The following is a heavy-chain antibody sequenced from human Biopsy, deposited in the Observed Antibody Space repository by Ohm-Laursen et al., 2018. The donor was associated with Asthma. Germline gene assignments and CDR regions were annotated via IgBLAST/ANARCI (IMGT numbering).Heavy chain of an antibody. Sequence: GASVKVSCKSLGCTFNTYVIGWVRQAPGQGLEWMGGINSVFGTTTYPQKFLDRVTITEDDSTSTVYMELSSLRSEDTAVYYCARKAGSCISRTCYSLDYWGQGTLVTVSS. J-gene: IGHJ4*02. CDR2: INSVFGTT. CDR3: ARKAGSCISRTCYSLDY. V-gene: IGHV1-69*01. D-gene: IGHD2-2*01. CDR1: GCTFNTYV.